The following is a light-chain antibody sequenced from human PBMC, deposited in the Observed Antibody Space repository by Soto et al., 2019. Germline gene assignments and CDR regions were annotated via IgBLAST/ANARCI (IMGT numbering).Light chain of an antibody. J-gene: IGLJ2*01. CDR3: CSYAGSSTLV. CDR1: SSDVGSYNL. Sequence: QSALTQPASVSGSPGQSITISCTGTSSDVGSYNLVSWYQQHPGKAPKLMIYEVSKRPSGVSNRFSSSKSGNTASLTISGLQAEDEADYYCCSYAGSSTLVFGGWTKLTVL. CDR2: EVS. V-gene: IGLV2-23*02.